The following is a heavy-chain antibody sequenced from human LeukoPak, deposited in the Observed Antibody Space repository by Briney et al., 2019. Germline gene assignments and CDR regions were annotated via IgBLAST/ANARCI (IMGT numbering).Heavy chain of an antibody. CDR2: ISAFKGKK. Sequence: ASVKVSCQASGYTFTRYGISWVRQAPGQGLEGVGWISAFKGKKKYVQKLQGRVTMTTDTSTSTAYMELRSLRSDDTAVYYCARDGGVHGVWGSYRYPYYYYGMDVWGQGTTVTVSS. CDR1: GYTFTRYG. V-gene: IGHV1-18*01. D-gene: IGHD3-16*02. CDR3: ARDGGVHGVWGSYRYPYYYYGMDV. J-gene: IGHJ6*02.